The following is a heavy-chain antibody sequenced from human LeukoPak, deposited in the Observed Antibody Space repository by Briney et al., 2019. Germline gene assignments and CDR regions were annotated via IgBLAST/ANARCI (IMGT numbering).Heavy chain of an antibody. Sequence: GESLKISCKGSGYRLTNYWIGWVRQMPGKGLEWMGIIYPGDSDTRYSPSFQGQVTISADKSISTVYLQWSSLKASDSAMYYCATSRVVGRQVVWFNSWGQGTLVTVSS. CDR2: IYPGDSDT. CDR3: ATSRVVGRQVVWFNS. CDR1: GYRLTNYW. D-gene: IGHD2-15*01. J-gene: IGHJ5*01. V-gene: IGHV5-51*01.